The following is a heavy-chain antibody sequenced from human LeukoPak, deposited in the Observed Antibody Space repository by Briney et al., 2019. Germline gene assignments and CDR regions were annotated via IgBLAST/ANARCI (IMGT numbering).Heavy chain of an antibody. V-gene: IGHV3-20*04. CDR3: ARAEYGSATYYYYYYYMDV. D-gene: IGHD3-10*01. CDR2: INWNGGST. J-gene: IGHJ6*03. CDR1: GFTFDDYG. Sequence: PGGSLRLSCAASGFTFDDYGMSWVRQAPGKGLEWVSGINWNGGSTGYADSVKGRFTISRDNAKNSLYLQMNSLRAEDTALYYCARAEYGSATYYYYYYYMDVWGRGTTVTVSS.